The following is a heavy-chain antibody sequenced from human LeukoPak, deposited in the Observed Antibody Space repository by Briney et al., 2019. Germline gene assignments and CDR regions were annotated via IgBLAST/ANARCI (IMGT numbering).Heavy chain of an antibody. CDR3: AGGGSSLDS. Sequence: PSETLSLTCTVSGASINGYFWNRIRQPPGKGLEWIGYIYYSGSANYNPSLYNPSLKSRLTILVDTSKNQFSLKLSSVAAVDTAVYYCAGGGSSLDSWGQGTLVTVSS. V-gene: IGHV4-59*01. CDR1: GASINGYF. CDR2: IYYSGSA. D-gene: IGHD6-13*01. J-gene: IGHJ4*02.